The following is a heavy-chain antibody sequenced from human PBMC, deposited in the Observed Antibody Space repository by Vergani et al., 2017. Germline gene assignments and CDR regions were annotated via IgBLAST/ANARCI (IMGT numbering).Heavy chain of an antibody. D-gene: IGHD2-2*01. CDR3: AREYSSTSGRAFDF. CDR2: VSNGTKSQ. V-gene: IGHV3-48*01. CDR1: GFDFSSYI. Sequence: VQLVESGGGVVQPGGSLRLSCVVSGFDFSSYIMNWVRQAPGKGLEWVSFVSNGTKSQSYAESVKGRFTISRDSAKNSLYLQMDSLRAEDTAVYYCAREYSSTSGRAFDFWGQGTKVTVSS. J-gene: IGHJ3*01.